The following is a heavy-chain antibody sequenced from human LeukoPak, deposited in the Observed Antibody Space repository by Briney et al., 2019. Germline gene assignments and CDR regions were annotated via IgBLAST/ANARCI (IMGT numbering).Heavy chain of an antibody. J-gene: IGHJ3*02. CDR1: GFSFSSNH. CDR2: ISGSGGST. V-gene: IGHV3-23*01. D-gene: IGHD6-13*01. Sequence: GGSLRLSCAASGFSFSSNHMNWVRQAPGKGLEWVSAISGSGGSTYYADSVKGRFTISRDNSKNTLYLQMNSLRAEDTAVYYCAKGGIAAAGTGSGLNAFDIWGQGTMVTVSS. CDR3: AKGGIAAAGTGSGLNAFDI.